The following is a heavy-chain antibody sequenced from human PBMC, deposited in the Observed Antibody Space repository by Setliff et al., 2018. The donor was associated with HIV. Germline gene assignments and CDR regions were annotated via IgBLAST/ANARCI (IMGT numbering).Heavy chain of an antibody. D-gene: IGHD2-15*01. CDR1: GGSISSSSYY. Sequence: PSETLSLTCTVSGGSISSSSYYWGWIRQPPGKGLEWIGSIYYSGSTYYNPSLKSRVTISVDTSKNQFSLKLSSVTAADTAMYYCARKHCSGGSCNGFDIWGQGTMVTVSS. CDR2: IYYSGST. CDR3: ARKHCSGGSCNGFDI. J-gene: IGHJ3*02. V-gene: IGHV4-39*01.